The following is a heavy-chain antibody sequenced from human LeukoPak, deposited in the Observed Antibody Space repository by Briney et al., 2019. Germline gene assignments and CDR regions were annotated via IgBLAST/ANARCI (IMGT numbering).Heavy chain of an antibody. J-gene: IGHJ3*02. Sequence: GGSLRLSCAASGFTFSSYEMNWVRQAPGKGLEWVSYISSSGSTIYYADSVKGRFTISRDNAKNSLYLQMNSLRAEDTAVYYCARVEEDALDIWGQGTMVTVSS. V-gene: IGHV3-48*03. CDR1: GFTFSSYE. CDR2: ISSSGSTI. CDR3: ARVEEDALDI.